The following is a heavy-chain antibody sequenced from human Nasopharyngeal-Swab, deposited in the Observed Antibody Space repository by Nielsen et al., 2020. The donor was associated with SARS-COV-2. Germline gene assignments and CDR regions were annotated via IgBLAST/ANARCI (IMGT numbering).Heavy chain of an antibody. J-gene: IGHJ6*03. CDR2: MNPNSGNT. D-gene: IGHD4-17*01. V-gene: IGHV1-8*01. CDR1: GYNFTSYD. CDR3: ARGGYGDYLGYYYMDV. Sequence: ASVKVSCKASGYNFTSYDINWLGQATGQGLEWMGWMNPNSGNTGYAQKFQGRVTMTRNTSISTAYMELSSLRSGDTAVYYCARGGYGDYLGYYYMDVWGKGTTVTVSS.